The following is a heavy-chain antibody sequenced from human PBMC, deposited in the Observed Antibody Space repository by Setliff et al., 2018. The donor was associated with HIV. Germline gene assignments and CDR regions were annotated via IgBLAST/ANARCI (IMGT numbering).Heavy chain of an antibody. CDR2: VDPEDGET. J-gene: IGHJ6*04. CDR3: ARDRLESSWFGDLHYLDI. CDR1: GYTFTDYY. D-gene: IGHD3-10*01. Sequence: ASVKVSCKASGYTFTDYYMHWVKQAPGKGPEWMGRVDPEDGETIYAEKFQGRVTITADTSTDTAYMELNSLRAEDTAVYYCARDRLESSWFGDLHYLDIWGKGTTVTVSS. V-gene: IGHV1-69-2*01.